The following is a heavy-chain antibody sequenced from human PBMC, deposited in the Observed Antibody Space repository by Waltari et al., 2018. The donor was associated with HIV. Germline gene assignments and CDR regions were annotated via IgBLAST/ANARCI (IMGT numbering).Heavy chain of an antibody. Sequence: EVQLLESGGGLVQPGGSLRLSCKASGFNFRNFAMSGVRQAPGKGPEWVSALSGSGSTASYADYVKGRLTISRDFSNNTLLLQMNNLRPEDTAVYFCARSMRDLRPSAFDVWGQGTMVAISS. V-gene: IGHV3-23*01. CDR2: LSGSGSTA. CDR1: GFNFRNFA. J-gene: IGHJ3*01. CDR3: ARSMRDLRPSAFDV. D-gene: IGHD2-8*01.